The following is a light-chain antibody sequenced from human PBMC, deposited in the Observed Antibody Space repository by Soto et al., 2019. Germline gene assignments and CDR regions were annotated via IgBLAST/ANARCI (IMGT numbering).Light chain of an antibody. CDR3: SSYAGSNNRYV. CDR1: SSDVGGYNF. Sequence: QSALTQPPSASGSPGQSVTISCTGTSSDVGGYNFVSWYQQHPGKAPKLMIYELNKRPSGVPDRFSGSKSGITASLTVSGLQAEDEADYYCSSYAGSNNRYVFGTGTKLTVL. CDR2: ELN. J-gene: IGLJ1*01. V-gene: IGLV2-8*01.